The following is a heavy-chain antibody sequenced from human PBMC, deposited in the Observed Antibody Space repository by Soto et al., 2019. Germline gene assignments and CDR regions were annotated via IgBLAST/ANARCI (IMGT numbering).Heavy chain of an antibody. CDR3: ARGRHYGSGSYYSHRDNLFDP. CDR1: GGTFSSYA. CDR2: IIPIFGTA. V-gene: IGHV1-69*13. D-gene: IGHD3-10*01. Sequence: SVKVSCKASGGTFSSYAISWVRQAPGQGLEWMGGIIPIFGTANYAQKFQGRVTITADESTSTAYMELSSLRSEDTAVYYCARGRHYGSGSYYSHRDNLFDPWGQGTLVTVSS. J-gene: IGHJ5*02.